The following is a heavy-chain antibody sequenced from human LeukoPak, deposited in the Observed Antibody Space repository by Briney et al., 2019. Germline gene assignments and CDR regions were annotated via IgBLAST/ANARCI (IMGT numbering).Heavy chain of an antibody. CDR1: GGSISSLSYY. V-gene: IGHV4-39*01. CDR3: ARQTAGSPPRFDY. D-gene: IGHD6-19*01. CDR2: IYYSGST. J-gene: IGHJ4*02. Sequence: SETLSLTCTLSGGSISSLSYYWDWIRQPPGKGPEWIGSIYYSGSTYYNPSLKSRVTISVDTSENQFSVKLSSVTAADTAVYYCARQTAGSPPRFDYWGQGTLVTVSS.